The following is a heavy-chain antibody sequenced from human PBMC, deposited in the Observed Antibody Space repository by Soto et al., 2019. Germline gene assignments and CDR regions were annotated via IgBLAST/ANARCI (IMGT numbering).Heavy chain of an antibody. D-gene: IGHD5-12*01. CDR3: ATDLHFSGLFGLYYLDY. J-gene: IGHJ4*02. CDR1: GFTFSSYA. Sequence: EVQLLESGGGLVQPGGSLRLSCAASGFTFSSYAMSWVRQAPGKGLEWVSGIVGSGASTYYADSVKGRFTISRDNSKNPLFLQMDSLRAEDTGVYYCATDLHFSGLFGLYYLDYWGQGALVTVSS. V-gene: IGHV3-23*01. CDR2: IVGSGAST.